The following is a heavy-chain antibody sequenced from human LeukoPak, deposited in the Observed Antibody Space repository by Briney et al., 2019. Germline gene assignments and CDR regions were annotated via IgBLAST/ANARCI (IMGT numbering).Heavy chain of an antibody. CDR3: ARDSTAMTGLNMDV. Sequence: ASVKVSCKASGYTFTDYHIHWVRQAPGQGLEWMGWVNSDSGGTNYAQKFQGRVTMTRDTPITIAYMELSSLRSDDAAIYYCARDSTAMTGLNMDVWGQGTTVTVSS. CDR1: GYTFTDYH. J-gene: IGHJ6*02. V-gene: IGHV1-2*02. D-gene: IGHD5-18*01. CDR2: VNSDSGGT.